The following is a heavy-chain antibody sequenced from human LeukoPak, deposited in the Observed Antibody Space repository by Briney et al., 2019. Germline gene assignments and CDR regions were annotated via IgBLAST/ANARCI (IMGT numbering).Heavy chain of an antibody. CDR1: GGSFSDYW. CDR3: ARGRLYSYGLFDY. Sequence: PSETLSLTCAVYGGSFSDYWWTWIRQSPGKGLEWIGEVNHSGRTNYNPSLKSRVSISVDRSKNQFSLKLSSVTAADTAVYYCARGRLYSYGLFDYWGQGTLVTVSS. CDR2: VNHSGRT. D-gene: IGHD5-18*01. V-gene: IGHV4-34*01. J-gene: IGHJ4*02.